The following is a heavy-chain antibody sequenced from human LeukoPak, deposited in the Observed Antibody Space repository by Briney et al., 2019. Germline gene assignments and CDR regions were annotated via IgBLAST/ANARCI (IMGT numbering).Heavy chain of an antibody. D-gene: IGHD6-13*01. J-gene: IGHJ6*02. CDR1: GGTFSSYA. Sequence: ASVKVSCKASGGTFSSYAISWVRQAPGRGLEWMGGIIPIFGTANYAQKFQGRVTITADESTSTAYMELSSLRSEDTAVYYCARDRVGDLQAAAGQYYYYYYGMDVWGQGTTVTVSS. CDR2: IIPIFGTA. V-gene: IGHV1-69*13. CDR3: ARDRVGDLQAAAGQYYYYYYGMDV.